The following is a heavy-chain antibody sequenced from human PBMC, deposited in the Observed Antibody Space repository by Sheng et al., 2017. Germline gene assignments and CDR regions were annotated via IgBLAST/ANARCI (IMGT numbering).Heavy chain of an antibody. CDR1: GGSFSGYY. D-gene: IGHD2-15*01. CDR3: ASSSGYCSGGSCYPVH. CDR2: INHSGST. V-gene: IGHV4-34*01. Sequence: QVQLQQWGAGLLKPSETLSLTCAVYGGSFSGYYWSWIRQPPGKGLEWIGEINHSGSTNYNPSLKSRVTISVDTSKNQFSLKLSSVTAADTAVYYCASSSGYCSGGSCYPVHWGQGTLVTVSS. J-gene: IGHJ4*02.